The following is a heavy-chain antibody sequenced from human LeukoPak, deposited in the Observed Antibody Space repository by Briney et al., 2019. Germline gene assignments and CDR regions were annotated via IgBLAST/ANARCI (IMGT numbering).Heavy chain of an antibody. D-gene: IGHD4-17*01. CDR3: ARDLRDYGDYSPLFDY. CDR2: ISYDGSNK. V-gene: IGHV3-30*04. J-gene: IGHJ4*02. CDR1: GFTFSSYA. Sequence: GGSLRLSCAASGFTFSSYAMHWVRQAPGKGLEWVAVISYDGSNKYYADSVKGRFTISRDNSKNTLYLQMNSLRAEDTAVYYCARDLRDYGDYSPLFDYWGQGTLVTVSS.